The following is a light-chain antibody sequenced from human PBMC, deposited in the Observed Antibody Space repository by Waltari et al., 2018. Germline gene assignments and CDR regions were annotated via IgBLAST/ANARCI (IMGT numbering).Light chain of an antibody. CDR2: GGS. J-gene: IGKJ2*01. CDR1: QSVTSY. Sequence: EIVLTQSPGTLSLSPGERAALSCRASQSVTSYLGWYQQKPGQAPRLLIYGGSRRATGIPVRFSASGSGTDFTLIISRLEPEDFAVYYCQQYGSSTYTFGQGTKVEI. V-gene: IGKV3-20*01. CDR3: QQYGSSTYT.